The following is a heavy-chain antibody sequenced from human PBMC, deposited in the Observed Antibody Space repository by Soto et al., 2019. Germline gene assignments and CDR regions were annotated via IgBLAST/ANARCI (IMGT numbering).Heavy chain of an antibody. V-gene: IGHV1-2*02. CDR1: GCTFTGYY. Sequence: ASVKVSCKASGCTFTGYYMHWVRQAPGQGLEWMGWINPNSGGTNYVQKFQGRVTMTRDTSISTAYMELSRLRSDDTAVYYCAREGWYDAFDIWGQGTMITVSS. D-gene: IGHD6-19*01. CDR3: AREGWYDAFDI. J-gene: IGHJ3*02. CDR2: INPNSGGT.